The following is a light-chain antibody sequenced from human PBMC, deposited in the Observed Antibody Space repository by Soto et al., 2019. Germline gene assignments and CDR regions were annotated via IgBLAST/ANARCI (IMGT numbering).Light chain of an antibody. CDR3: SSYAGSAPYV. Sequence: QSVLTQPASVSGSLGQSITISCTGSSSDVGTYYFVSLYQQHPGKVPKLMIYEVTQRPSGVSDRFSGSKSGNTASLTVSGLRAEDEADYFCSSYAGSAPYVFGTGTKLTVL. CDR2: EVT. J-gene: IGLJ1*01. CDR1: SSDVGTYYF. V-gene: IGLV2-14*02.